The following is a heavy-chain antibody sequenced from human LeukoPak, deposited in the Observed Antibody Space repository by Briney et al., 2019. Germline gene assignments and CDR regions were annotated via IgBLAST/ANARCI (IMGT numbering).Heavy chain of an antibody. CDR1: GGSFSGYY. D-gene: IGHD2-8*02. V-gene: IGHV4-34*01. CDR2: INHSGST. CDR3: ARHLTGSSVCIEY. Sequence: SETLSLTCAVYGGSFSGYYWSWIRQPPGKGLEWIGEINHSGSTNYNPSLKSRVTISVDTPKNQFSLKLSSVTAADTAVYYCARHLTGSSVCIEYWGQGTLVTVSS. J-gene: IGHJ4*02.